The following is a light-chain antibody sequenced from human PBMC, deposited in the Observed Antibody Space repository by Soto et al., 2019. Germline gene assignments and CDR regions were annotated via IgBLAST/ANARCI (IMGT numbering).Light chain of an antibody. Sequence: MVFTISPVTLSLTPGERATLSCRASQSVSSSYLTWYQHKPGQAPRLLIYGASSRATGIPDRFSGSGSGTDFTLTISRLEPADFALYYCQLYGCLPWRFGEGGNVDIK. CDR3: QLYGCLPWR. CDR1: QSVSSSY. CDR2: GAS. J-gene: IGKJ1*01. V-gene: IGKV3-20*01.